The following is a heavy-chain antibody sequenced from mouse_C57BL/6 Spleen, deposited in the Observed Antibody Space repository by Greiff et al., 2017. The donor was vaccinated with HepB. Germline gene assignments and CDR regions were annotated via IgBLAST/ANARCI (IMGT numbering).Heavy chain of an antibody. CDR2: ISDGGSYT. D-gene: IGHD2-1*01. Sequence: EVKLMESGGGLVKPGGSLKLSCAASGFTFSSYAMSWVRQTPEKRLEWVATISDGGSYTYYPDNVKGRFTISRDNAKNNLYLQMSHLKSEDTAMYYCARDGIYYGIPYAMDYWGQGTSVTVSS. CDR3: ARDGIYYGIPYAMDY. J-gene: IGHJ4*01. CDR1: GFTFSSYA. V-gene: IGHV5-4*01.